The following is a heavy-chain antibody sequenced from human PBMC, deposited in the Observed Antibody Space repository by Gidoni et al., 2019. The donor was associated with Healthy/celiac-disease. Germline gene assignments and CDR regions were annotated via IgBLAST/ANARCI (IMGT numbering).Heavy chain of an antibody. CDR1: GGPISISKL. J-gene: IGHJ6*02. Sequence: QVQLQESGPGLVKPSGTLSLTYAVSGGPISISKLWRWVRQPPGKGLEWIGEIYHSGSTNYNPYLKSRVTISVDKSKNQFSLKLGSVTAADTAVYYCARDLMITFARYYGMDVWGQGTTVTVSS. CDR3: ARDLMITFARYYGMDV. D-gene: IGHD3-16*01. V-gene: IGHV4-4*02. CDR2: IYHSGST.